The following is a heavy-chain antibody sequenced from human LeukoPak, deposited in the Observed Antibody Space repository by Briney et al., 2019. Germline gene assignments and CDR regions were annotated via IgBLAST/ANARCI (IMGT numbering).Heavy chain of an antibody. V-gene: IGHV4-59*01. CDR1: GGSISSYY. CDR2: IYYSGST. J-gene: IGHJ4*02. D-gene: IGHD5-18*01. Sequence: SETLSLTCTVSGGSISSYYWSWIRQPPGRGLEWIGYIYYSGSTNYNPSLKSRVTISVDTSKNQFSLKLSSVTAADTAVYYCARASSPVDTAMAYWGQGTLVTVSS. CDR3: ARASSPVDTAMAY.